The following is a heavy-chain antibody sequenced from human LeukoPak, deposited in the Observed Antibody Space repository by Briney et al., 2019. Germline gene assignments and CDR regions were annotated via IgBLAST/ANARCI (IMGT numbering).Heavy chain of an antibody. D-gene: IGHD2-2*01. J-gene: IGHJ6*03. CDR3: ARYCSSSRCLYYYYMDV. CDR1: GFTFSTYS. Sequence: GGCLRLACAAFGFTFSTYSMNWVRQAPGKGLEWVSSISSSGSSGTYIYYADSVKGRFTISRDNAKNPLFLQINSLRAEDTAVYYCARYCSSSRCLYYYYMDVWGKGTTVTVSS. CDR2: ISSSGSSGTYI. V-gene: IGHV3-21*01.